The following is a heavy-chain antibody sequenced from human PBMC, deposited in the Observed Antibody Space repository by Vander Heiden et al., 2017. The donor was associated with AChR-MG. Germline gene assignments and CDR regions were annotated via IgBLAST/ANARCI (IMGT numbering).Heavy chain of an antibody. Sequence: QVQLVESGGGVVQPGRSLRLSCAASGFTFSSYGMHGVRQAPGKGLEWVAVIWYDGSNKYYADSVKGRFTISRDNSKNTLYLQMNSLRAEDTAVYYCARDQESVVVAATDILIGMDVWGQGTTVTVSS. D-gene: IGHD2-15*01. CDR1: GFTFSSYG. V-gene: IGHV3-33*01. J-gene: IGHJ6*02. CDR3: ARDQESVVVAATDILIGMDV. CDR2: IWYDGSNK.